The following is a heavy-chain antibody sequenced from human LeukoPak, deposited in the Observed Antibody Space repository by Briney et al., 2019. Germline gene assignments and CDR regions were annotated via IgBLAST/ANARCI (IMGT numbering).Heavy chain of an antibody. D-gene: IGHD3-22*01. CDR2: IYYSGST. CDR1: GGSISSSSYY. V-gene: IGHV4-30-4*08. CDR3: ARDYLGGGAYDSSGFFY. Sequence: PSETLSLTCTVSGGSISSSSYYWGWIRQPPGEGLEWIGYIYYSGSTYYNPSLKSRVTISVDTSKNQFSLKLSSVTAADTAVYYCARDYLGGGAYDSSGFFYWGQGTLVTVSS. J-gene: IGHJ4*02.